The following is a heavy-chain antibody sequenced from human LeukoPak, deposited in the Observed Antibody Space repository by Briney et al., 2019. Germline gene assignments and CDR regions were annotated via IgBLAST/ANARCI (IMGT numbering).Heavy chain of an antibody. CDR2: IYPGDSDT. D-gene: IGHD4-23*01. CDR3: ARRYYGGNSVVSYFDY. V-gene: IGHV5-51*01. J-gene: IGHJ4*02. Sequence: GESLKISCKGSGYSFTNYWIGWVRQMPGKGLKWMGIIYPGDSDTRYSPSFQGQVTISADKSISTAYLQWSSLKASDTAMYYCARRYYGGNSVVSYFDYWGQGTLVTVPS. CDR1: GYSFTNYW.